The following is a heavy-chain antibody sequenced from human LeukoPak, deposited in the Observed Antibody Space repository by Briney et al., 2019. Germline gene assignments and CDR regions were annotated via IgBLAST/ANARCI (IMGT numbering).Heavy chain of an antibody. Sequence: GGSLRLSCAASGFTFSDYYMSWIRQASGKGLEWVSYISSSGSTIYYADSVKGRFTISRDNAKNSLYLQMNSLRAEDTAVYYCARGGCSSTSCYLPYYYYYYMDVWGKGTTVTVSS. D-gene: IGHD2-2*01. J-gene: IGHJ6*03. CDR1: GFTFSDYY. CDR2: ISSSGSTI. V-gene: IGHV3-11*04. CDR3: ARGGCSSTSCYLPYYYYYYMDV.